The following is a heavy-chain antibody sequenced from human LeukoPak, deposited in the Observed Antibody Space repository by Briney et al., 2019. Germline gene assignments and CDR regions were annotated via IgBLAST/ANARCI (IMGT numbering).Heavy chain of an antibody. D-gene: IGHD3-10*01. CDR2: INPSGGST. V-gene: IGHV1-46*01. Sequence: GSVKVSCKASGYTFTSYYMHWVRQAPGQGLEWMGIINPSGGSTSYAQKFQGRVTMTRDTSTSTVYMELSSLRSEDTAVYYCARSRYYYGSGSYLPPDYWGQGALVTVSS. CDR1: GYTFTSYY. CDR3: ARSRYYYGSGSYLPPDY. J-gene: IGHJ4*02.